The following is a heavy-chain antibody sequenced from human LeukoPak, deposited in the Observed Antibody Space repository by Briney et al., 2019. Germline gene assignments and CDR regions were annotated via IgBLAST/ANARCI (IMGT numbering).Heavy chain of an antibody. V-gene: IGHV1-46*01. CDR2: INPSGGST. CDR1: GYTFTSYH. CDR3: GRSGSYRDSFDY. D-gene: IGHD1-26*01. Sequence: ASVKVSCKASGYTFTSYHMHWVRQAPGQGLEWMGIINPSGGSTSYAQKFQGRVTMTRDMSTSTVYMELSSLRSEDTAVYYCGRSGSYRDSFDYWGQGTLVTVSS. J-gene: IGHJ4*02.